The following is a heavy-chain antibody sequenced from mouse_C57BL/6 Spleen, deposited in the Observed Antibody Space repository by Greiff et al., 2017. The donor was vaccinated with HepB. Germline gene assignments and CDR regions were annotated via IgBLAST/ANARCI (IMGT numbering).Heavy chain of an antibody. CDR2: INPNNGGT. CDR1: GYTFTDYY. D-gene: IGHD1-1*01. V-gene: IGHV1-26*01. Sequence: EVQLQQSGPELVKPGASVKISCKASGYTFTDYYMNWVKQSHGKSLEWIGDINPNNGGTSYNQKFKGKATLTVDKSSSTAYMELRSLTSEDSAVYYCAREGIGSSLRAMDYWGQGTSVTVSS. CDR3: AREGIGSSLRAMDY. J-gene: IGHJ4*01.